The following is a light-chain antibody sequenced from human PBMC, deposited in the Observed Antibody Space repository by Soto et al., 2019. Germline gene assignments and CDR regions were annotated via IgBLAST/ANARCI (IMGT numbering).Light chain of an antibody. V-gene: IGKV1-5*01. Sequence: IQMTQSPSTLSASVGDRVTITCRASQSISSWLAWYQQKPGKAPKLLIYDASSLESGVPSRFSGSGSGTEFTLTISSLQTDDFATYYCQQYNSYSRTFGQGTKVDIK. J-gene: IGKJ1*01. CDR2: DAS. CDR3: QQYNSYSRT. CDR1: QSISSW.